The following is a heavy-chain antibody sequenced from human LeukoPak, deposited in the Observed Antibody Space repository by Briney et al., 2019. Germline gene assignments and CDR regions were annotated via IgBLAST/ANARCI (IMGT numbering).Heavy chain of an antibody. Sequence: GGSLRLSCVASGFTFNRFGMHWVRQAPGKGLEWVAFVRYDGSSKQYGDPVEGRVTIFRDNSKNTLYLQMNSLRPEDTAMYYCAKDPHYYGSGTQGFDPWGQGTLVTVSS. CDR1: GFTFNRFG. J-gene: IGHJ5*02. CDR3: AKDPHYYGSGTQGFDP. CDR2: VRYDGSSK. D-gene: IGHD3-10*01. V-gene: IGHV3-30*02.